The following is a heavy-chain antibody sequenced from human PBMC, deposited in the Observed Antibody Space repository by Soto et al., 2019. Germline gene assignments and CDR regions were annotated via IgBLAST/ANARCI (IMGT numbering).Heavy chain of an antibody. D-gene: IGHD6-6*01. J-gene: IGHJ6*02. CDR2: ISWDGGST. CDR1: GFTFDDYT. Sequence: GGSLRLSCAASGFTFDDYTMHWVRQAPGKGLEWVSLISWDGGSTYYADSVKGRFTISRDNSKNSLYLQMNSLRTEDTALYYCAKGPSPPGYYSYGLDGWGPGTTVNVAS. CDR3: AKGPSPPGYYSYGLDG. V-gene: IGHV3-43*01.